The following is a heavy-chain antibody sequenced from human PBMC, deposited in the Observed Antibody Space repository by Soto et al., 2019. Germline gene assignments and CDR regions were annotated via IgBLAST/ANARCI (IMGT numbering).Heavy chain of an antibody. Sequence: QVQLQESGPGLVKPSQTLSLTCTVSGGSISSGGYYWSWIRQHPGKGREWIGYIYYSGSTYYNPSLKSRVTISVDTSKSRFALKVGSVTAADTAVYYCARTGVAATDWYFDLWGGGTLVTVSS. D-gene: IGHD2-15*01. CDR1: GGSISSGGYY. J-gene: IGHJ2*01. CDR3: ARTGVAATDWYFDL. CDR2: IYYSGST. V-gene: IGHV4-31*03.